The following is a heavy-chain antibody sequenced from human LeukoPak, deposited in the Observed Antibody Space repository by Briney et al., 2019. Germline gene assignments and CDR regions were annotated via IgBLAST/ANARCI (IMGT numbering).Heavy chain of an antibody. CDR3: ARGVGSSWDYYYYGMDV. Sequence: GESLKISCKGSGNSFTNYWIAWVRQMPGGGLEWMGIIYPGDSETVYSPSFQGQVTISADRSMDTAYLQWSSLRASDSAMYYCARGVGSSWDYYYYGMDVWGQGTTVTVSS. CDR2: IYPGDSET. CDR1: GNSFTNYW. D-gene: IGHD6-13*01. J-gene: IGHJ6*02. V-gene: IGHV5-51*01.